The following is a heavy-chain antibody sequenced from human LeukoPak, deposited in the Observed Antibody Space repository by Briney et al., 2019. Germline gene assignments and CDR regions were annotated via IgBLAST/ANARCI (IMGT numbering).Heavy chain of an antibody. D-gene: IGHD4-11*01. CDR3: ARGSHDYTKTIDY. J-gene: IGHJ4*02. V-gene: IGHV3-21*01. CDR1: GFTFSSYS. Sequence: GPLRLSCAASGFTFSSYSMHWFRQAPGKGLECVSSISSSNSYIYYADSVKGLFTIPRDNAMNSLYLKMNSLRDEDTAVYYCARGSHDYTKTIDYWGQGTLVTVSS. CDR2: ISSSNSYI.